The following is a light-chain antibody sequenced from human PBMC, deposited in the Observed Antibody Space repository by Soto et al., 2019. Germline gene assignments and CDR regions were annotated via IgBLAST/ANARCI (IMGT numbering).Light chain of an antibody. J-gene: IGKJ1*01. CDR1: QSVGSN. Sequence: EIVMTQSPATLSVSPGERATLSCRASQSVGSNLAWYQLQPGQAPRLLIYGASTRATGIPARFSGSGSGTDFTLTISSLQSEDSAIYFCQQYNNWPPDRTFGQGTKVDIK. V-gene: IGKV3-15*01. CDR2: GAS. CDR3: QQYNNWPPDRT.